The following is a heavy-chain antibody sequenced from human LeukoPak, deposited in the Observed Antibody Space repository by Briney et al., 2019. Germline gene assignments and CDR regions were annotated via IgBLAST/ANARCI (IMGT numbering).Heavy chain of an antibody. CDR3: ARGDVRHDYGVMGAFDY. CDR2: INHSGST. D-gene: IGHD4-17*01. Sequence: PSETLSLTCAVYGGSFCGYYWSWIRQPPGKGLEWIGEINHSGSTNYNPSLKSRVTISVDTSKNQFSLKLSSVTAADTAVYYCARGDVRHDYGVMGAFDYWGQGTLVTVSS. J-gene: IGHJ4*02. CDR1: GGSFCGYY. V-gene: IGHV4-34*01.